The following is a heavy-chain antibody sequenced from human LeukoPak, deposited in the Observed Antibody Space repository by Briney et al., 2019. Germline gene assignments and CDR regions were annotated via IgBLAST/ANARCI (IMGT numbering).Heavy chain of an antibody. V-gene: IGHV3-23*01. CDR1: GFTFNNYG. CDR3: ARGTGADSPPTYYYYMDV. J-gene: IGHJ6*03. CDR2: ISGSGGST. D-gene: IGHD1-26*01. Sequence: GGSLRLSCAASGFTFNNYGMSWVRQAPGKGLEWVSAISGSGGSTYYADSVKGRFTISRDNAKNSLYPQMNSLRAEDTAVYYCARGTGADSPPTYYYYMDVWGKGTPVTISS.